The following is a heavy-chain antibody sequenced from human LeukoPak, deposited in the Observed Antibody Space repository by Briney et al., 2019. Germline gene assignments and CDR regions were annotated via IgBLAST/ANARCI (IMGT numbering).Heavy chain of an antibody. J-gene: IGHJ6*03. V-gene: IGHV3-30*02. D-gene: IGHD3-10*01. CDR2: IRYDGSNK. CDR3: AKVYGSGSYYNVGANYYYYMDV. Sequence: PGGSLRLSCAASGFTFSSYGMHWVRQAPGKGLEWVAFIRYDGSNKYYADSVKGRFTISRDNSKNTLYLQMNSLRAEDTAVYYCAKVYGSGSYYNVGANYYYYMDVWGKGTTVTISS. CDR1: GFTFSSYG.